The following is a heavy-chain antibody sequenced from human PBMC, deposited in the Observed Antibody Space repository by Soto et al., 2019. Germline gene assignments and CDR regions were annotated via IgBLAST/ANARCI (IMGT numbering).Heavy chain of an antibody. J-gene: IGHJ5*02. D-gene: IGHD3-10*01. CDR3: ARVTYYYGSGKGFDP. Sequence: TSETLSLTCAVYGGSFSGYYWSWIRQPPGKGLEWIGEINHSGSTNYNPSLKSRVTISVDTSKNQFSLKLSSVTAADTAVYYCARVTYYYGSGKGFDPWGQGTLVTVSS. CDR1: GGSFSGYY. V-gene: IGHV4-34*01. CDR2: INHSGST.